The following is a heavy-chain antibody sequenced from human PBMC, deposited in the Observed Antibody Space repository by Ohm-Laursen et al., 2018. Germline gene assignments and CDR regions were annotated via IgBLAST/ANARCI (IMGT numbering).Heavy chain of an antibody. D-gene: IGHD2-2*01. V-gene: IGHV4-38-2*02. Sequence: SETLSLTCAVSGYSISSGYYWGWIRQPPGKGLEWIGSIYHSGSTYYNPSLKSRVTISVDTSKNQFSLKLSSVTAADTAVYYCAREGGCSSTSCYRAYNWFDPWGQGTLVTVSS. CDR2: IYHSGST. CDR1: GYSISSGYY. CDR3: AREGGCSSTSCYRAYNWFDP. J-gene: IGHJ5*02.